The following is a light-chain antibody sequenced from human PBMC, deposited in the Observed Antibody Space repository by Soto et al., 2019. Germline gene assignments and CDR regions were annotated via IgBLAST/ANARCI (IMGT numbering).Light chain of an antibody. J-gene: IGLJ1*01. CDR3: CSYAGSSTSPYV. Sequence: QSALTQPASVSGSHVQSIPISCTGTSSDVGSYNLVSWYQQHPGKAPKLMIYEGSKRPSGVSNRFSGSKSGNTASLTISGLQAEDEADYYCCSYAGSSTSPYVFGTGTKVTVL. V-gene: IGLV2-23*01. CDR1: SSDVGSYNL. CDR2: EGS.